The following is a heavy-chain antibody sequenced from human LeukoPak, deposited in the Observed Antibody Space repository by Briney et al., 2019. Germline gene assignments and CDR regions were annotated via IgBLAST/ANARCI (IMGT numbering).Heavy chain of an antibody. CDR1: GFPFSIYE. Sequence: GGSLRLSCAASGFPFSIYEVVWVRRAPGKGLEWVSYISSSDSTIYYADSVKGRFTIPRDNAKNSLYLQMNSLRAGDTAVYYCARTIEMATMSYFDYWGQGTLVTLSS. D-gene: IGHD5-24*01. J-gene: IGHJ4*02. V-gene: IGHV3-48*03. CDR2: ISSSDSTI. CDR3: ARTIEMATMSYFDY.